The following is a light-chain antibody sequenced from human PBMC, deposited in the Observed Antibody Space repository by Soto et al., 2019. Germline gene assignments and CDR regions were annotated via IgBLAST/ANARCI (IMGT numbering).Light chain of an antibody. Sequence: DIVMTQSPDSLAVSLGERATINCKSSQSVLYSSNNKNYLAWYQQKLGQPPKLLIYWAPTRGSGVPDRFSGSGSGTDFTLTISSRQAEDVAVYYCQQYFTTPWTFGQGTKVEIK. CDR2: WAP. CDR3: QQYFTTPWT. V-gene: IGKV4-1*01. J-gene: IGKJ1*01. CDR1: QSVLYSSNNKNY.